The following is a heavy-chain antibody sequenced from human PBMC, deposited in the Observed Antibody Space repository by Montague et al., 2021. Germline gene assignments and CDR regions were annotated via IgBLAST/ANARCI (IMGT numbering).Heavy chain of an antibody. Sequence: SETLSLTCGLSGGSLSGYYWAWIRKTHGKGLEWIGNINHSGSAEYNPSLKNRVSISVGTSNNQFFLDLTSVTAADTAMYFCARGLFGTVNGQYSGGWYYFDXGGQGARVTVSS. D-gene: IGHD6-19*01. J-gene: IGHJ4*02. CDR2: INHSGSA. V-gene: IGHV4-34*01. CDR1: GGSLSGYY. CDR3: ARGLFGTVNGQYSGGWYYFDX.